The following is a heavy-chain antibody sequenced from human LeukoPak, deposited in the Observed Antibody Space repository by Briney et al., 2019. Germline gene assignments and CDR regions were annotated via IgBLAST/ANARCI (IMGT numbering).Heavy chain of an antibody. D-gene: IGHD3-22*01. J-gene: IGHJ5*02. CDR3: AKLSYYDSSGYLDP. CDR2: ISGSGGST. CDR1: GFTFSSYA. V-gene: IGHV3-23*01. Sequence: PGGSLRLSCAASGFTFSSYAMSWVRQAPGKGLEWVSAISGSGGSTYYADSVKGRLTISRDNSKNTLYLQMNSLRAEDTAVYYCAKLSYYDSSGYLDPWGQGTLVTVSS.